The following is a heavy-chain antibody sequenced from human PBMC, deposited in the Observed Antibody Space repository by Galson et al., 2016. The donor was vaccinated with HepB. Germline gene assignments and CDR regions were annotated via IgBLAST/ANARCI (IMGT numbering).Heavy chain of an antibody. CDR2: ISNSAYFT. CDR3: ARAVLGAEAAAGHH. V-gene: IGHV3-11*05. Sequence: SLRLSCAASGFTFSDYYMSWIRQAPGKGQEWVSYISNSAYFTKYADSVKGRFTISRDNAKDSLYLQMDSLRVEDPAVYFCARAVLGAEAAAGHHWGQGTLVSVSS. J-gene: IGHJ5*02. D-gene: IGHD6-13*01. CDR1: GFTFSDYY.